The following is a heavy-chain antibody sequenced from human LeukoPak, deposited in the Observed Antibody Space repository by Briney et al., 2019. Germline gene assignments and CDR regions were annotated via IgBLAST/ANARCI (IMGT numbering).Heavy chain of an antibody. Sequence: ASVKVSCKASGYNFYSYGVSWVRQAPGQGLEWMGWISANSGDTKYAQNLQGRVTMTTDTSTSTVYMELRSLKLDDTAVYYCVRDQGVSRFLEWLLYGWFDPWGQGTLVTVSS. J-gene: IGHJ5*02. D-gene: IGHD3-3*01. CDR1: GYNFYSYG. CDR3: VRDQGVSRFLEWLLYGWFDP. V-gene: IGHV1-18*01. CDR2: ISANSGDT.